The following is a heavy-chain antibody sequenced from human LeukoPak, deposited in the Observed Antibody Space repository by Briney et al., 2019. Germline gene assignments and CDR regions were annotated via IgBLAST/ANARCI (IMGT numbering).Heavy chain of an antibody. CDR1: GGSFSGYY. Sequence: PSGTLSLTCAVYGGSFSGYYWSWIRQPPGKGLEWIGEINLSGSTNYNPSLKSRVTISVDTSKNQFSLKLSSVTAADTAVYYCARDGAAGIGPHDYWGQGTLVTVSS. J-gene: IGHJ4*02. CDR2: INLSGST. CDR3: ARDGAAGIGPHDY. D-gene: IGHD6-13*01. V-gene: IGHV4-34*01.